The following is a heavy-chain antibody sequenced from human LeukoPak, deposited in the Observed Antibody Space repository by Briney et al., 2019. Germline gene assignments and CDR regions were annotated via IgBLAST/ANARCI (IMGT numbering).Heavy chain of an antibody. D-gene: IGHD2/OR15-2a*01. CDR3: VTSPTKGY. CDR2: INSDGSST. J-gene: IGHJ4*02. CDR1: GFTFRSYW. Sequence: GGSLRLSCAASGFTFRSYWMHWVRQAPGKGLVWVSRINSDGSSTSYADSVKGRFTISRDNAKNTLDVQMNSLRGEDTALYYCVTSPTKGYWGQGTLVTVSS. V-gene: IGHV3-74*01.